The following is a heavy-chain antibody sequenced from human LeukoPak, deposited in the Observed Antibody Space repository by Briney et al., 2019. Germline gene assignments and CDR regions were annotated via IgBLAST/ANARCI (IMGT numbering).Heavy chain of an antibody. J-gene: IGHJ4*02. D-gene: IGHD3-22*01. CDR1: GGSISSYY. V-gene: IGHV4-59*08. Sequence: PSETLSLTCTVSGGSISSYYWSWIRQPPGKGLEWIGYIYYSGSTNYNPSLKSRVTISVDTSKNQFSLKLSSVTAADTAVYYCAFQRIPYYYDSSGYYVDYWGQGTLVTVSS. CDR3: AFQRIPYYYDSSGYYVDY. CDR2: IYYSGST.